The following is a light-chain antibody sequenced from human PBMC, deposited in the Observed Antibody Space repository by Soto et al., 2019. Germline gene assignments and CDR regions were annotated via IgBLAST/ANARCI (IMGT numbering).Light chain of an antibody. CDR3: QQYNNWPPN. CDR1: ESVGRH. J-gene: IGKJ5*01. CDR2: DAS. Sequence: MTQSPSTLSGSVAARVAISCRASESVGRHLAWYHQKPGQAPKLLIFDASTRATGVPARFSGSGSGTEFTLTVSSLQSEDIAVYFCQQYNNWPPNFGQGTRLEIK. V-gene: IGKV3-15*01.